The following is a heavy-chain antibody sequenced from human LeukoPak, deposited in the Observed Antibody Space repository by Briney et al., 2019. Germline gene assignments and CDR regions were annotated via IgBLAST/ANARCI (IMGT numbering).Heavy chain of an antibody. CDR1: GGSFSGYY. D-gene: IGHD2-2*01. V-gene: IGHV4-34*01. J-gene: IGHJ6*03. CDR2: VYYIGST. Sequence: SETLSLTCAVYGGSFSGYYWSWIRQPPGKGLEWIGSVYYIGSTYYNPSLKSRVTISVDTSKNQFSLKLSSVTAADTAVYYCARTTEGYCSSTSCYDFSYSYYMDVWGKGTTVTISS. CDR3: ARTTEGYCSSTSCYDFSYSYYMDV.